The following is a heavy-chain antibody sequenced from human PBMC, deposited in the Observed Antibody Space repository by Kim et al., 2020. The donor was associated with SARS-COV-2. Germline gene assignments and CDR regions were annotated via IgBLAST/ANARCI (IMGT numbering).Heavy chain of an antibody. D-gene: IGHD1-20*01. Sequence: GGSLRLSCAASGFTFSSYGMHWVRQAPGKGLEWVAVITYDGSNKYYADSVKGRFTISRDNSKNTLYLQMNSLRAEDTAVYYCARSLYNAYGMDFWGQGTT. CDR1: GFTFSSYG. J-gene: IGHJ6*02. V-gene: IGHV3-30*03. CDR2: ITYDGSNK. CDR3: ARSLYNAYGMDF.